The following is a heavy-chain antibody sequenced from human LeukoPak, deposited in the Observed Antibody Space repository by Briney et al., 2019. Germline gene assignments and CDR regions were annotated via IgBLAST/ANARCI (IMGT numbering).Heavy chain of an antibody. V-gene: IGHV3-23*01. Sequence: GGSLRLSCAASGFTFSSYAISWVRQAPGKGLEWVSAISGSGGSTYYADSVKGRFTISRDNSKNTLYLQINSLRAEDTAVYYCAKVAAPTYYDILTGYYENDYWGQGTLVTVSS. CDR2: ISGSGGST. D-gene: IGHD3-9*01. CDR3: AKVAAPTYYDILTGYYENDY. CDR1: GFTFSSYA. J-gene: IGHJ4*02.